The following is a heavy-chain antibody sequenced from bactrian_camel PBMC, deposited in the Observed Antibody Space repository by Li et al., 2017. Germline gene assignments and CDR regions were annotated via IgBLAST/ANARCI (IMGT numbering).Heavy chain of an antibody. CDR1: GGTEDGFY. CDR3: AADLLLMRPLEASEYQY. Sequence: VQLVESGGGSVQAGGSVRLSCVTSGGTEDGFYVAWIRQAPGKGREGVASIYTGTDRTYYAGSVKGRFAIWQDNAKATVYLEINYLRPEDTAMYYCAADLLLMRPLEASEYQYWGQGTQVTVS. J-gene: IGHJ4*01. D-gene: IGHD8*01. CDR2: IYTGTDRT. V-gene: IGHV3S40*01.